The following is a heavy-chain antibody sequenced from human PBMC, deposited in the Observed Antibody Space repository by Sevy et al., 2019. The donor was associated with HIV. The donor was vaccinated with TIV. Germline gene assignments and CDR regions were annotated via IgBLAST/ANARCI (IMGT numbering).Heavy chain of an antibody. J-gene: IGHJ6*03. CDR2: IYSGGST. D-gene: IGHD1-26*01. CDR1: GFTVSSNY. CDR3: ARYVGATKSYYYYYMDV. V-gene: IGHV3-53*01. Sequence: GGSLRLSCAASGFTVSSNYMSWVRQAPGKGLEWVSVIYSGGSTYYADSVKGRFTISRDNSKNMLYLQMNSLRAEDTAVYYCARYVGATKSYYYYYMDVWGKGTTVTVSS.